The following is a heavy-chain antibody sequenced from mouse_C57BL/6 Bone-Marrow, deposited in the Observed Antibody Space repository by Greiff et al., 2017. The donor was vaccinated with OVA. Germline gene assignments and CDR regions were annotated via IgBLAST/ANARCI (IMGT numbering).Heavy chain of an antibody. CDR3: ASGYGNYLYYFDY. D-gene: IGHD2-1*01. CDR1: GYTFTSYW. Sequence: QVQLQQSGAELVKPGASVTLSCKASGYTFTSYWMQWVKQRPGQGLEWIGEIDPSDSYTNYNQKFKGKATLTVDTSSSTAYMRRSSLTSEDSAVYYCASGYGNYLYYFDYWGQGTTLTVSS. CDR2: IDPSDSYT. V-gene: IGHV1-50*01. J-gene: IGHJ2*01.